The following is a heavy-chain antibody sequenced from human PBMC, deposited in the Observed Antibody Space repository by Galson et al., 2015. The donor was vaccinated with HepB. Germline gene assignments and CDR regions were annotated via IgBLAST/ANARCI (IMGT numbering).Heavy chain of an antibody. V-gene: IGHV3-23*01. Sequence: SLRLSCAASGFTFSSYAMSWVRQAPGKGLEWVSGISGSGGSTYYADSVKGRFTISRDSSKSTLYLQMNSLRAEDTAVYYCAKEPRYYGSGSYWFDYWGQGTLVTVSS. CDR3: AKEPRYYGSGSYWFDY. CDR1: GFTFSSYA. D-gene: IGHD3-10*01. J-gene: IGHJ4*02. CDR2: ISGSGGST.